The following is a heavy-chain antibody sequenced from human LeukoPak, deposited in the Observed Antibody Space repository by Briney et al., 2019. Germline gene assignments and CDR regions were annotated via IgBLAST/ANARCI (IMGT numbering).Heavy chain of an antibody. CDR2: FDPEDGET. J-gene: IGHJ5*02. Sequence: ASVKVSCKVSGYTLTELSMHWVRQAPGKGLEWMGGFDPEDGETIYAQKFQGRVTMTEDTSTDTAYMELSSLRSEDTAVYYCATAYVVPRPGYCTNGVCYTSINWFDPWGQGTLVTVSS. V-gene: IGHV1-24*01. D-gene: IGHD2-8*01. CDR1: GYTLTELS. CDR3: ATAYVVPRPGYCTNGVCYTSINWFDP.